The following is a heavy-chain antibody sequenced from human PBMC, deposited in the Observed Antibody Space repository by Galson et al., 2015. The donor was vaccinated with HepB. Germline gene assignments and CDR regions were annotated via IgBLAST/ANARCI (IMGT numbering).Heavy chain of an antibody. CDR3: ARVVDADYGDHTHFDY. J-gene: IGHJ4*02. D-gene: IGHD4-17*01. CDR1: GGTFSGYA. Sequence: SVKVSCKASGGTFSGYAINWVRQAPGQGLEWMGGIISIFGTANYAQKFQGRVTITADESTSTVYIELTSLRSEDTAVYYCARVVDADYGDHTHFDYWGQGTLVTVSS. CDR2: IISIFGTA. V-gene: IGHV1-69*13.